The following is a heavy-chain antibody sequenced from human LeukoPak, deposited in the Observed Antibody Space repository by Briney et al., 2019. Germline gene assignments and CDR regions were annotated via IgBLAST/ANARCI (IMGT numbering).Heavy chain of an antibody. Sequence: PSETLSLTCTVSGGSISSGGYYWSWIRQPPGKGLEWIGYIYHSGSTYYNPSLKSRVTISVDRSKNQFTLKLSSVTAADTAVYYCARESKGDQLPVHYYYYGMDVWGQGTTVTVSS. J-gene: IGHJ6*02. CDR1: GGSISSGGYY. CDR2: IYHSGST. V-gene: IGHV4-30-2*01. CDR3: ARESKGDQLPVHYYYYGMDV. D-gene: IGHD2-21*02.